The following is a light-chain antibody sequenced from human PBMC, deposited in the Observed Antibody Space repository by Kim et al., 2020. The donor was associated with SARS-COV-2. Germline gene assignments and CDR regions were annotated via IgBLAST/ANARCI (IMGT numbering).Light chain of an antibody. Sequence: ELTQPPSASGTPGQRVTISCSGSSSNIGSNYVYWYQQLPGTAPKLLIYRSNQRPSGVPDRFSGSKSGTSASLAISGLRSEDEADYYCAAWDDSLSGQVFGGGTQLTVL. CDR1: SSNIGSNY. CDR3: AAWDDSLSGQV. J-gene: IGLJ3*02. CDR2: RSN. V-gene: IGLV1-47*01.